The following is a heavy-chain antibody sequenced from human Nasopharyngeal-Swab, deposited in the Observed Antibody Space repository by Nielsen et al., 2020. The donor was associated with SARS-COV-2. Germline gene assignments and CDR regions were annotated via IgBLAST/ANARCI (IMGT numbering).Heavy chain of an antibody. CDR2: INHSGST. CDR1: GGSFSGYY. V-gene: IGHV4-34*01. D-gene: IGHD6-13*01. Sequence: GSLRLPCAVYGGSFSGYYWSWIRQPPGKGLEWIGEINHSGSTNYNPSLKSRDTISVDTSKNQFSLKLSSVTAADTDVYYCARWGDSSSWYYFDYWGQGTLVTVSS. J-gene: IGHJ4*02. CDR3: ARWGDSSSWYYFDY.